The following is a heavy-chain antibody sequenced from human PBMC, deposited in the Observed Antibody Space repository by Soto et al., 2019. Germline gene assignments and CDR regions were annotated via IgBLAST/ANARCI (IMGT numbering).Heavy chain of an antibody. J-gene: IGHJ4*02. V-gene: IGHV4-31*03. D-gene: IGHD3-3*01. CDR2: IYYSGST. Sequence: PSETLCLTCTVSGGSISSGGDYWSWIRQHPGKGLEWIGYIYYSGSTFYNPSLKSRVTISVDTSKNRFSLKLSSVTAADAAVYYCARSSRGYYAYFDYWGQGTLVTVSS. CDR1: GGSISSGGDY. CDR3: ARSSRGYYAYFDY.